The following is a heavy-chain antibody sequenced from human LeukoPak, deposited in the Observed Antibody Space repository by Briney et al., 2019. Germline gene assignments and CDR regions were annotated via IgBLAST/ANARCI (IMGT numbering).Heavy chain of an antibody. Sequence: PSQTLSLTCAVSGGSNSGGGYSWSWIRQPPGKGLEWIGYIYHSGSTYYNPSLKSRVTISVDRSKNQFSLKLSSVTAADTAVYYCARARYYDSSGYYSPDAFDIWGQGTMVAVSS. CDR2: IYHSGST. CDR3: ARARYYDSSGYYSPDAFDI. D-gene: IGHD3-22*01. CDR1: GGSNSGGGYS. V-gene: IGHV4-30-2*01. J-gene: IGHJ3*02.